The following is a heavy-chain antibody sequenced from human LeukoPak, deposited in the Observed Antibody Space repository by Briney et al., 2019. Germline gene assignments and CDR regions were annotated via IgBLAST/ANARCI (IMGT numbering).Heavy chain of an antibody. CDR2: IYYSGST. CDR1: GGSMNSYY. CDR3: ARHGSTYAPRN. D-gene: IGHD2-2*01. V-gene: IGHV4-59*08. Sequence: SETLSLTCTVSGGSMNSYYWSWIRQPPGKGLEWIGYIYYSGSTNYNPSLKSRLTISVDTSKNQFSLKLSSVTAAATAVYYCARHGSTYAPRNWGQGTLVTVSS. J-gene: IGHJ4*02.